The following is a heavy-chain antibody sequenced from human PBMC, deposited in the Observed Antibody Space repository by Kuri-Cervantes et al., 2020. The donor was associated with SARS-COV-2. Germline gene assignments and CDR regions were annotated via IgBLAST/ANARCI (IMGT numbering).Heavy chain of an antibody. CDR1: GYTLTELS. V-gene: IGHV1-24*01. Sequence: ASVKVSCKVSGYTLTELSMHWVRQAPGKGLEWMGGFDPEDGETIYAQKFQGRVTMTEDTSTDTAYMELSSLRSEDTAVCYCATHRSLRFLEWFRYWGQGTLVTVSS. CDR2: FDPEDGET. CDR3: ATHRSLRFLEWFRY. D-gene: IGHD3-3*01. J-gene: IGHJ4*02.